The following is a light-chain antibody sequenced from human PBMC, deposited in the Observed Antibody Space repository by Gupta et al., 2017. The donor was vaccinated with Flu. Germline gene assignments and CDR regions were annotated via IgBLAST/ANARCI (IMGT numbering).Light chain of an antibody. CDR3: QHYGNSLYT. CDR2: GAS. CDR1: QSVSSSY. Sequence: EIVLTQSPGTLSLSTGERATLSCRASQSVSSSYLAWYQLKPGQAPRLLIYGASSRAIGIPDRFSGSGSGTDFTLTISRLEPEDFAVYYCQHYGNSLYTFGQGTKLEIK. V-gene: IGKV3-20*01. J-gene: IGKJ2*01.